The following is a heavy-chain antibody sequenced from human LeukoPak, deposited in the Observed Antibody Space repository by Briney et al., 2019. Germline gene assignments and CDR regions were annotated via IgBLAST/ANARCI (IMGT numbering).Heavy chain of an antibody. CDR1: GFTFSSYA. CDR2: ISGSGGST. J-gene: IGHJ6*03. Sequence: GGSLRLSCAASGFTFSSYAMSWVRQAPGKGLEWVSAISGSGGSTYYADSVKGRFTISRDNSKNTLYLQMNSLRAEDTAVYYCAKGPGSGAYYYYYYMDVWGKGTTVTLSS. CDR3: AKGPGSGAYYYYYYMDV. V-gene: IGHV3-23*01. D-gene: IGHD2-15*01.